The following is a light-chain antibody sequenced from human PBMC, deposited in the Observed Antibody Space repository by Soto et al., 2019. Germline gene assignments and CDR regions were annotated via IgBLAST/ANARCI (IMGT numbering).Light chain of an antibody. Sequence: IVLTQSPGTLSLSPGERATLSCRASQSFSSSYLAWYQQKPGQAPRLLIYATTSRATGIPDRFSGSGSGTEFTLTISRLEPEDFAVYYCHQYENSPPWTVGQGPKVEIK. J-gene: IGKJ1*01. V-gene: IGKV3-20*01. CDR2: ATT. CDR1: QSFSSSY. CDR3: HQYENSPPWT.